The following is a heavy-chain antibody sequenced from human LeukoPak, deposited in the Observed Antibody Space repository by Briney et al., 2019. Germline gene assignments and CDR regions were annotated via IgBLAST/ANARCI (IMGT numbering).Heavy chain of an antibody. V-gene: IGHV3-30*04. CDR1: GFTFSSYA. CDR3: ARSVDDAFDI. CDR2: ISYDGSNK. J-gene: IGHJ3*02. Sequence: GGSLRLSCAASGFTFSSYAMHWVRQAPGKGLEWVAVISYDGSNKYYADSVKGRFTISRDNSKNTLYLQMNSVRAEDTAVYYCARSVDDAFDIWGGGTMVTVSS.